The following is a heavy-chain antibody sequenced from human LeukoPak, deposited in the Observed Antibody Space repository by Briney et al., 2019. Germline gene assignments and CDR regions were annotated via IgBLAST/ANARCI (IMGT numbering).Heavy chain of an antibody. J-gene: IGHJ4*02. CDR3: AKDRHNYYDSSGYYAFDY. CDR1: GFTFSSYA. V-gene: IGHV3-23*01. Sequence: GGSLRLSCAASGFTFSSYAMSWVRQAPGKGLEWVSAISGSGGSTYYADSVKGRFTISRDNSKNTLYLQMNSLRAEDTAVYYCAKDRHNYYDSSGYYAFDYWGQGTLVTVSS. D-gene: IGHD3-22*01. CDR2: ISGSGGST.